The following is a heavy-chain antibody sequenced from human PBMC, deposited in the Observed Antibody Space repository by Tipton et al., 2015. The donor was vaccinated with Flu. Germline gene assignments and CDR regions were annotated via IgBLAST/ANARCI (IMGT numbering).Heavy chain of an antibody. CDR3: ATEYRGGGNRYYFDY. CDR1: GGSISGYY. CDR2: IYYSGST. J-gene: IGHJ4*02. V-gene: IGHV4-59*01. D-gene: IGHD4-23*01. Sequence: TLSLTCTVPGGSISGYYWTWIRQPPGKGLEWIGYIYYSGSTNYNPSLKSRVTISVDTSKNQFSLKLSSVTAADTAVYYCATEYRGGGNRYYFDYWGQGTLVTVSS.